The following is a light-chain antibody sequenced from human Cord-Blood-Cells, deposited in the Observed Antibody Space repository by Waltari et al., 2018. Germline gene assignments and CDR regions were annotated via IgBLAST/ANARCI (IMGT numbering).Light chain of an antibody. CDR2: AAS. CDR1: QSISSY. J-gene: IGKJ4*01. Sequence: DIQMTQSPSSLSASVGDRVTITCRASQSISSYLNWYQQKPGKAPKLLIYAASSLQSVVPSRFSDSGSGTDFTLTISSLQPEDFATYYCQQSYSTPGITFGGGTKVEIK. CDR3: QQSYSTPGIT. V-gene: IGKV1-39*01.